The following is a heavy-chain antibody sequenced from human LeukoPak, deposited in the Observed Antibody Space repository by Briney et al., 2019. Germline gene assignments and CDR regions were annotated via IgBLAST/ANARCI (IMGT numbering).Heavy chain of an antibody. Sequence: GASVTVSCKASGGTFGSYGISWVRRAPGQGLEWMGGIIPMFGTPNYAQRFQGRVTITTDESTSTAYMELSSLRSDDTAVYYCAREGRTYYMDVWGKGTTVTVSS. CDR3: AREGRTYYMDV. D-gene: IGHD3-10*01. CDR2: IIPMFGTP. V-gene: IGHV1-69*05. CDR1: GGTFGSYG. J-gene: IGHJ6*03.